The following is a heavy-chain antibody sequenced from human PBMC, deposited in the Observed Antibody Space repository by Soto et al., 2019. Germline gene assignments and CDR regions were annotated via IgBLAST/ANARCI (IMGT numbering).Heavy chain of an antibody. D-gene: IGHD6-13*01. CDR3: ASGYSTSWSDYYFDN. CDR1: GFTVSSNY. CDR2: LYSGDST. J-gene: IGHJ4*02. Sequence: EVQLLESGGGLIQPGGSLRLSCAASGFTVSSNYMSWVRQAPGRGLEWVSVLYSGDSTFYADSVKGRFTISRDDSKNTMSLQIHRLRAEDTAVYFCASGYSTSWSDYYFDNWGQGTLVTVSS. V-gene: IGHV3-53*01.